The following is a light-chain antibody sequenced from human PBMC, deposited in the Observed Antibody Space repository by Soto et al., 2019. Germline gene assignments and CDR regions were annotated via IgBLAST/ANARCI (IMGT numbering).Light chain of an antibody. J-gene: IGLJ6*01. Sequence: NFMLTQPHSVSESPGKTVTISCTGSSGTIASNYVQWCQQRPGSAPTTVIYGVPDRFSGAIDSSSNSASLTISGLKTEDEADYYCQSFDTSNHLNVFGSGTQLTVL. V-gene: IGLV6-57*02. CDR1: SGTIASNY. CDR3: QSFDTSNHLNV.